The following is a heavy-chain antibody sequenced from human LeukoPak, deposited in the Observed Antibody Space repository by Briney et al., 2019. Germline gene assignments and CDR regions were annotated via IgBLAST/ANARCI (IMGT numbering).Heavy chain of an antibody. CDR1: GVTFSSYW. CDR3: ARRGASSPDGRSVFDY. Sequence: GGSLRLSCAASGVTFSSYWMNWVRQAPGKGLEWVANINQDGSNKYYVDAVKGRFTISRDNAMNLLYLQMNSLRAEDTAVYYCARRGASSPDGRSVFDYWGQGTLVTVSS. V-gene: IGHV3-7*01. CDR2: INQDGSNK. D-gene: IGHD6-13*01. J-gene: IGHJ4*02.